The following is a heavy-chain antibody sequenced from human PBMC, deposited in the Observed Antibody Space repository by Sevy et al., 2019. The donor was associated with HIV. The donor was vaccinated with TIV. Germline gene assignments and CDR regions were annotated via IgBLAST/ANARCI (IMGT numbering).Heavy chain of an antibody. J-gene: IGHJ6*02. CDR3: ARDSSWNYDSYFYGMDV. CDR1: GFSFSGYN. CDR2: LSSSTSTI. V-gene: IGHV3-48*02. Sequence: GGSLRLSCAASGFSFSGYNMNWVRQAPGKGLEWVSYLSSSTSTIHYADSVKGRFTISKDKAKNSLFLQMNSLSNEDTAVYYCARDSSWNYDSYFYGMDVWGQGTTVTVSS. D-gene: IGHD1-7*01.